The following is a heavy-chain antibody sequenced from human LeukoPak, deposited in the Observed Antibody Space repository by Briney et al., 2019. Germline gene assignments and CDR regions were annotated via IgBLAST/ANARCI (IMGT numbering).Heavy chain of an antibody. V-gene: IGHV4-4*07. J-gene: IGHJ3*02. D-gene: IGHD3-3*01. Sequence: PSETLSLTCTVSGGSISSYYWSWIRQPAGKGLEWIGRIYTSGSTNYNPSLKSRVTMSVDTSKNQFSLKLSSVTAADTAVYYCARGPEWGKGNAFDIWGQGIMVTVSS. CDR2: IYTSGST. CDR3: ARGPEWGKGNAFDI. CDR1: GGSISSYY.